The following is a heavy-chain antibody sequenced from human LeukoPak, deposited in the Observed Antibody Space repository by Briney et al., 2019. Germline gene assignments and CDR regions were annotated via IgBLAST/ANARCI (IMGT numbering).Heavy chain of an antibody. J-gene: IGHJ3*02. CDR2: ISAYNGNT. V-gene: IGHV1-18*01. D-gene: IGHD3-10*01. CDR1: GYTFTSYG. Sequence: ASVKVSCKASGYTFTSYGISWVRQAPGQGLEWMGWISAYNGNTNYAQKLQGRVTMTTDTSTSTAYMELRSLRSDDTAVYYCARDYYGSGSYAFRAFDIWGQGTMVTVSS. CDR3: ARDYYGSGSYAFRAFDI.